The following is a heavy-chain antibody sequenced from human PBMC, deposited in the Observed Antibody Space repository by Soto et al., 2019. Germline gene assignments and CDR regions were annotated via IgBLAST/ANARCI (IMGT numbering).Heavy chain of an antibody. J-gene: IGHJ1*01. V-gene: IGHV2-5*02. CDR3: AHSWGRALWFGELLYDKPPSHFQH. CDR2: IYWDDDK. CDR1: GFSLSTSGVG. Sequence: SGPTLVNPTQTLTLTCTFSGFSLSTSGVGVGWIRQPPGKAMEWLALIYWDDDKRYSPSLKSRLTITKDTSKNQVVLTMTNMDPVDTATYYCAHSWGRALWFGELLYDKPPSHFQHWGQGTLVTVSS. D-gene: IGHD3-10*01.